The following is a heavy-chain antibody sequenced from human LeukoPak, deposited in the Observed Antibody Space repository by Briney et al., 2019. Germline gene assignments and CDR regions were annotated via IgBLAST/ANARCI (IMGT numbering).Heavy chain of an antibody. CDR1: GFTFSSYS. Sequence: PGGSLRLSCAASGFTFSSYSMIWVRQAPGEGLEWVSAISGSDGSTYYADSVKGRFTISRDNSKNTLFLQMNSLRAEDRAVYYCAKEDSSSWYYPGNFFDYWGKGTLVTVSS. V-gene: IGHV3-23*01. D-gene: IGHD6-13*01. CDR3: AKEDSSSWYYPGNFFDY. CDR2: ISGSDGST. J-gene: IGHJ4*02.